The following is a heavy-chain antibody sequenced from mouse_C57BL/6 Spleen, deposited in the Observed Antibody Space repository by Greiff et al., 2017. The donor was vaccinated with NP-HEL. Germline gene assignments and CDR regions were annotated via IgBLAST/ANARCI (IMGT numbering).Heavy chain of an antibody. CDR1: GFTFSSYA. CDR2: ISDGGSYT. D-gene: IGHD4-1*01. CDR3: ARVELTGYAMDY. J-gene: IGHJ4*01. Sequence: EVKLVESGGGLVKPGGSLKLSCAASGFTFSSYAMSWVRQTPEKRLEWVATISDGGSYTYYPDNVKGRFTISRDNAKNNLYLQMSHLKSEDTAMYYCARVELTGYAMDYWGQGTSVTVSS. V-gene: IGHV5-4*03.